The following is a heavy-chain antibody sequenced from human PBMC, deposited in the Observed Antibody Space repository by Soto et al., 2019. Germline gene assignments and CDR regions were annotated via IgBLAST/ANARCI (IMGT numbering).Heavy chain of an antibody. V-gene: IGHV1-18*01. CDR3: ARDWSSITAAGTEGDY. D-gene: IGHD6-13*01. CDR1: GYTFTSYG. CDR2: ISAFNGYT. J-gene: IGHJ4*02. Sequence: QVQLVQSGAEVREPGASVNVSCKASGYTFTSYGISWVRQAPGQGLEWMGWISAFNGYTNYAQKFQGRVTMTTDTSTSTAYMELRSLRSDDTAVYYCARDWSSITAAGTEGDYWGQGTLVTVSS.